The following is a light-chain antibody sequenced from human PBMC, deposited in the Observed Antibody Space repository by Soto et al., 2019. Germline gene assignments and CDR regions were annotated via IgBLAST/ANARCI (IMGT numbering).Light chain of an antibody. CDR2: GAS. Sequence: ETVMTQSPATLSVSPCERATLSIRASQSVGSNLAWYQQKPGQAPRLLIYGASSRATDIPARFSGSGSGTEFTLTISSLQSEDFAVYYCQPYNNWPLTFGGGTKVDIK. J-gene: IGKJ4*01. CDR3: QPYNNWPLT. V-gene: IGKV3-15*01. CDR1: QSVGSN.